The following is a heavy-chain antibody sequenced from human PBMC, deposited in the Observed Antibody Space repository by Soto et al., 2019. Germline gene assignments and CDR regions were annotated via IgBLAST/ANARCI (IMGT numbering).Heavy chain of an antibody. Sequence: QVHLVQSGAEVRKPGSSVKVSCKASGGTLSHSAVSWVRQAPGQGLEWMGGTTPIIGTTQNAQKFQGRVTFTADDSTNTAYMELSGLTSEDTAVYYCAIGESSDTGDCDWGQGTLVTVSS. J-gene: IGHJ4*02. D-gene: IGHD3-22*01. CDR2: TTPIIGTT. CDR1: GGTLSHSA. V-gene: IGHV1-69*01. CDR3: AIGESSDTGDCD.